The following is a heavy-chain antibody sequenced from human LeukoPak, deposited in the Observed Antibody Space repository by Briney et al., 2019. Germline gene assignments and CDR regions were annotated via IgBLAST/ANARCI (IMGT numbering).Heavy chain of an antibody. CDR3: AACGDGYNYFDY. CDR1: GLTVSSTY. V-gene: IGHV3-66*01. J-gene: IGHJ4*02. D-gene: IGHD5-24*01. Sequence: PGGSLRLSCAASGLTVSSTYMSWVRQAPGKGLEGVSVFYSGGATYYADSVRGRFTISRDNSKNSLYLQMHSLRAEDTAVYYCAACGDGYNYFDYWGQGILVTVSS. CDR2: FYSGGAT.